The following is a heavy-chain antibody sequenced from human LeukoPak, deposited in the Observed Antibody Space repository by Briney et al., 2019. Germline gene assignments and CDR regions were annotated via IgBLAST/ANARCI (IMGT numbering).Heavy chain of an antibody. V-gene: IGHV3-30-3*01. D-gene: IGHD4-11*01. CDR2: ISYDGNTI. Sequence: HPGGSLRLSCAASGFTFSSYAMSWVRQAPGKGLQWVAVISYDGNTIHYADSVKGRFIISRDTSKNTLYLQMNSLRAEDTAVYYCARSGGLQKFDYWGQGTLVTVSS. J-gene: IGHJ4*02. CDR3: ARSGGLQKFDY. CDR1: GFTFSSYA.